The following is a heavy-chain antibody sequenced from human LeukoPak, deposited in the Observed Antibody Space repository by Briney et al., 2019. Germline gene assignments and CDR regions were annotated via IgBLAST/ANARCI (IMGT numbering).Heavy chain of an antibody. CDR1: GYSFTSYW. J-gene: IGHJ4*02. CDR3: ARRNSSSWWD. Sequence: GESXXXSGKGSGYSFTSYWIGWVRQMPGKGLEWMGIIYPGDSDTRYSPSFQGQVTISADKSISTAYLQWSSLKASDTAMYYCARRNSSSWWDWGQGTLVTVSS. D-gene: IGHD6-13*01. V-gene: IGHV5-51*01. CDR2: IYPGDSDT.